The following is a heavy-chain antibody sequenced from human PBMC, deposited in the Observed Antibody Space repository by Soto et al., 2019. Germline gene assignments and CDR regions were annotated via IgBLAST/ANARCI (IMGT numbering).Heavy chain of an antibody. CDR3: ASRRYGSGSYYKPPYYYYYYGMDV. Sequence: GASVKVSCKASGCTVSSYAISCVRQAPGQGLEWMGGIIPIFGTANYAQKFQGRVTITADESTSTAYMELSSLRSEDTAVYYYASRRYGSGSYYKPPYYYYYYGMDVWGQGTTVTVSS. D-gene: IGHD3-10*01. CDR2: IIPIFGTA. V-gene: IGHV1-69*13. CDR1: GCTVSSYA. J-gene: IGHJ6*02.